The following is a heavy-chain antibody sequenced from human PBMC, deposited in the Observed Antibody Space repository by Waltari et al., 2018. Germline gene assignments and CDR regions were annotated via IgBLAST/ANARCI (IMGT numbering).Heavy chain of an antibody. Sequence: EVQLLESGGGLVQPGGSLRPSCAASGYTFSRDAMRWVRPAPGKGLEWVSAISGSGGGTYYADSVKGRFTISRDNSKNTLYLQMNSLRAEDTAVYYCAKDVRTQSIAVGFDYWGQGTLVTVSS. CDR2: ISGSGGGT. D-gene: IGHD6-19*01. V-gene: IGHV3-23*01. J-gene: IGHJ4*02. CDR3: AKDVRTQSIAVGFDY. CDR1: GYTFSRDA.